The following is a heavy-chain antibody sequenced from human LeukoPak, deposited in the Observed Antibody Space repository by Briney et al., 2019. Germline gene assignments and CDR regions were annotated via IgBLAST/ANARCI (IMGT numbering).Heavy chain of an antibody. Sequence: GGSLRPSCAASGFTFDDYGMSWVRQAPGKGLEWVSGINWNGGSTGYADSVKGRFTISRDNAKNSLYLQMNSLRAEDTALYYCARESLDSSSWYYFDYWGQGTLVTVSS. D-gene: IGHD6-13*01. CDR3: ARESLDSSSWYYFDY. CDR1: GFTFDDYG. V-gene: IGHV3-20*04. J-gene: IGHJ4*02. CDR2: INWNGGST.